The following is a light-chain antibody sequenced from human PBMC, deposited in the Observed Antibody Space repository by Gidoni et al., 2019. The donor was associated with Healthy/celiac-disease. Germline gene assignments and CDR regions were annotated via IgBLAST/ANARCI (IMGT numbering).Light chain of an antibody. Sequence: EIVMTQSPATLSVSPGERATLSCRASQSVSSNLAWYHQKPGQAPRLLIYGASTRATGIPARFSGSGSGTAFTLPISSLQSEDFAVYYCQQYNNWPRTFGQGTKVEIK. J-gene: IGKJ1*01. CDR2: GAS. CDR1: QSVSSN. CDR3: QQYNNWPRT. V-gene: IGKV3-15*01.